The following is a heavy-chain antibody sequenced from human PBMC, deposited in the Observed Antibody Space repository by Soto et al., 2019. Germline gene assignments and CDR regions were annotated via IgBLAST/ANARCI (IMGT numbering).Heavy chain of an antibody. CDR2: IDPSDSYT. J-gene: IGHJ6*02. CDR3: ARSDIVVPPLYYYYGMDV. V-gene: IGHV5-10-1*03. CDR1: GYSFTSYW. Sequence: EVQLVQSGAEVKKPGESLRISCKGSGYSFTSYWISWVRQMPGKGLEWMGRIDPSDSYTNYSPSFQGHVTISADKSISTAYLQWSSLKASDTAMYYCARSDIVVPPLYYYYGMDVWGQGTTVTVSS. D-gene: IGHD2-15*01.